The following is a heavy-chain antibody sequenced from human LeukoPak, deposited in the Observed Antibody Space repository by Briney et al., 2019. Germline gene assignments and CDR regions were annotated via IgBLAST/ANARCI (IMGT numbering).Heavy chain of an antibody. CDR2: INKDGTEK. V-gene: IGHV3-7*01. CDR1: EFTSSAFW. D-gene: IGHD2-8*01. CDR3: AIFADAVPGHLLL. J-gene: IGHJ6*04. Sequence: GGSLRLSCAASEFTSSAFWMTWVRRPPGKGLEWVANINKDGTEKEYVDSVKGRFSIFRYNAKNSVFLQMNSLRAEDTAVYYCAIFADAVPGHLLLWGKGTTVIVSA.